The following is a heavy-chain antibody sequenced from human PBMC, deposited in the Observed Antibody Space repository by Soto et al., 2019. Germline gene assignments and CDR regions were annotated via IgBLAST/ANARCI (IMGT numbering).Heavy chain of an antibody. V-gene: IGHV3-11*05. J-gene: IGHJ4*02. Sequence: QVQVVESGGGLVKPGGSLRLSCAASGFTFSDYYMTWIRQAPGKGLEWVSYISSTGTYTNYADSVRGRFTISRDNAKNSLYLQMNSLTADDTALYYCARDSTGWRAVYDSWGQGTLVTVSS. CDR1: GFTFSDYY. CDR2: ISSTGTYT. D-gene: IGHD6-19*01. CDR3: ARDSTGWRAVYDS.